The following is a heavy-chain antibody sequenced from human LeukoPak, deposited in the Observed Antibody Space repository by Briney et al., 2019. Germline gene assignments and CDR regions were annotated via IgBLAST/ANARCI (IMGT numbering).Heavy chain of an antibody. CDR1: GGTFSSYA. CDR3: AVSTYYDILTGPNHYYYGMDV. V-gene: IGHV1-69*01. J-gene: IGHJ6*02. D-gene: IGHD3-9*01. Sequence: GSSVKVSCKASGGTFSSYAISWVRQAPGQGLEWMVGIIPIFGTANYAQKFQGRDPITADESTSTAYMELSSLRSEDTAVYYCAVSTYYDILTGPNHYYYGMDVWGQGTTVTVSS. CDR2: IIPIFGTA.